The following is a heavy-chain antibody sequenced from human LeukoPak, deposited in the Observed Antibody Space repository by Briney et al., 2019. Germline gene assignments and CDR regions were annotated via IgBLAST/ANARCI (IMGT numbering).Heavy chain of an antibody. CDR3: ARGGGTLEMATTH. Sequence: ASVKVSCKASGYTFTGYYMHWVRQAPGKGLEWKGGFDPEDGETIYAQKFQGRVTMTEDTSTDTAYMELSSLRSEDTAVYYCARGGGTLEMATTHWGQGTLVTVSS. CDR1: GYTFTGYY. CDR2: FDPEDGET. D-gene: IGHD5-24*01. V-gene: IGHV1-24*01. J-gene: IGHJ4*02.